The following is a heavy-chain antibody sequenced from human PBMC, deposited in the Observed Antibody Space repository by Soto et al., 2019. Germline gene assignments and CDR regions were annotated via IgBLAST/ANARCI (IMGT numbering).Heavy chain of an antibody. CDR1: GFTFYNYG. Sequence: HVQLVESGGGVVQPGRSLRLSCAASGFTFYNYGMHWVRQAPGKGLEWVATISNDGSDKYYADSVKGRLTISRDNSKNTVYLQMNSLRAEDTALYYCAKDQGIAASHGVDWGQGTMVTVSS. CDR2: ISNDGSDK. D-gene: IGHD6-13*01. J-gene: IGHJ3*01. V-gene: IGHV3-30*18. CDR3: AKDQGIAASHGVD.